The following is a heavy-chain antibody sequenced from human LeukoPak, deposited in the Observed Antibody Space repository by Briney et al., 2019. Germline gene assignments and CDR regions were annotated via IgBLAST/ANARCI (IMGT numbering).Heavy chain of an antibody. CDR3: AALWGAAAGSLFDY. CDR1: GFPFSSYA. J-gene: IGHJ4*02. Sequence: GGPVRLPCAASGFPFSSYAMHWLPEAPGKGLEWVAVISYDGSNKYYADSVKGRFTISRDNSNNTLYLQMNTLRAEDTAVYSCAALWGAAAGSLFDYWGQGTLVTVSS. D-gene: IGHD6-13*01. CDR2: ISYDGSNK. V-gene: IGHV3-30-3*01.